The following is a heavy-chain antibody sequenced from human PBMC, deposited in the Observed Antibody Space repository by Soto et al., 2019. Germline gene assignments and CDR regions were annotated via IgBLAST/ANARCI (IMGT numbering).Heavy chain of an antibody. CDR3: ARDTPGLAETNWFDP. J-gene: IGHJ5*02. V-gene: IGHV4-38-2*02. CDR2: IHHSGST. D-gene: IGHD2-15*01. CDR1: GYSISSGYY. Sequence: SETLSLTCAVSGYSISSGYYWGWIRQPPGKGLEWIGSIHHSGSTDYNPSLKSRVIISVDMPKNQFSLRLSSATAADTAMYYCARDTPGLAETNWFDPWGQGTLVTVS.